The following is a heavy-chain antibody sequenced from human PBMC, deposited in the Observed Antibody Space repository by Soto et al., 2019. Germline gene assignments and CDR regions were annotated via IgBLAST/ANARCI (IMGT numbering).Heavy chain of an antibody. V-gene: IGHV4-30-4*01. CDR3: AREGWKVTTGGVYYYYGMDV. Sequence: QVQLQESGPGLVKPSQTLSLTCTVSGGSISSGDYYWSWIRQPPGKGLEWIGYIYYSGSTYYNPSLKSRVTISVDTSKNQFSLKLSYVTAADTAVYYCAREGWKVTTGGVYYYYGMDVWGQGTTVTVSS. CDR1: GGSISSGDYY. D-gene: IGHD2-21*02. J-gene: IGHJ6*02. CDR2: IYYSGST.